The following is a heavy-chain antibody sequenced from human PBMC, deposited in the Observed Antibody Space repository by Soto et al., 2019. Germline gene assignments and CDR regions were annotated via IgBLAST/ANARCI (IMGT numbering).Heavy chain of an antibody. D-gene: IGHD3-3*01. CDR2: FDPEDGET. J-gene: IGHJ5*02. CDR1: GYTLTELS. CDR3: ATVRLRDFWSGYLPNWFDP. Sequence: ASVKVSCKVSGYTLTELSMHWVRQAPGKGLEWMGGFDPEDGETIYAQKFQGRVTMTEDTSTDTAYMELSSLRSEDTAVYYCATVRLRDFWSGYLPNWFDPWGQGTLVTVSS. V-gene: IGHV1-24*01.